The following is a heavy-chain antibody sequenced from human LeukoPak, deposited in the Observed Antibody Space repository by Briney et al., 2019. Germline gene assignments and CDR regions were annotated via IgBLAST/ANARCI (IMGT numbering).Heavy chain of an antibody. Sequence: GGSLRLSCAASGFTFSTNWMHWVRQAPGKGLVWVSRINGDGSRTNYADSVKGRFTISRDNSKNTLYLQMNSLRAEDTAVYYCAKDEDYYDKTFGFDWGQGTLVTVSS. CDR1: GFTFSTNW. CDR2: INGDGSRT. D-gene: IGHD3-22*01. V-gene: IGHV3-74*01. CDR3: AKDEDYYDKTFGFD. J-gene: IGHJ4*02.